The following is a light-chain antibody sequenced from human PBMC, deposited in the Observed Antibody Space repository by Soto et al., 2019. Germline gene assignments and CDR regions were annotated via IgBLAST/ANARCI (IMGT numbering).Light chain of an antibody. V-gene: IGLV2-11*01. Sequence: QSVLTQPRSVSGSPEQSVTISCTGSASDVGDYNYVSWYQRHPGKAPKLVIYDVNKRPSGVPDRFSGSKSGNAASLTISGLQDEDEADYYCCSFAGSHTLYVFGTGTKLTVL. CDR2: DVN. CDR1: ASDVGDYNY. CDR3: CSFAGSHTLYV. J-gene: IGLJ1*01.